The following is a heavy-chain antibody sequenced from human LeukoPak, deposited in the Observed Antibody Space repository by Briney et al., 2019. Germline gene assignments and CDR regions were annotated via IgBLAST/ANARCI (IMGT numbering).Heavy chain of an antibody. V-gene: IGHV3-30*18. D-gene: IGHD6-6*01. J-gene: IGHJ6*02. CDR1: GFTFSTYE. Sequence: GGSLRLSCAASGFTFSTYEMHWVRQAPGKGLEWVAVISDDGGNKNYADSVKGRVTISRDNSKNTLFLQMNSLRPEDTAVYYCAKDSSSSNYYYGMYVWGQGTTVTVSS. CDR2: ISDDGGNK. CDR3: AKDSSSSNYYYGMYV.